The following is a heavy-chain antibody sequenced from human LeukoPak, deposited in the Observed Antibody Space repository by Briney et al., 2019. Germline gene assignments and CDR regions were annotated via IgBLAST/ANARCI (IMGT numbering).Heavy chain of an antibody. Sequence: GASAKVSCKASGYTFTGYYMHWVRQAPGQGLEWMGWINPNSGGTNYAQKFQGRVTMTRDTSISTAYMELSRLRSDDTAVYYCARVGYSSGWIFDYWGQGTLVTVSS. D-gene: IGHD6-19*01. CDR1: GYTFTGYY. CDR2: INPNSGGT. V-gene: IGHV1-2*02. J-gene: IGHJ4*02. CDR3: ARVGYSSGWIFDY.